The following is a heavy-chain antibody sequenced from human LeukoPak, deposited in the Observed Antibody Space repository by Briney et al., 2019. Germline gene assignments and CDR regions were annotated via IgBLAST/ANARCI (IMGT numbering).Heavy chain of an antibody. Sequence: SETLSLTCTVSGGSISSGGYYWSWIRQHPGKGLEWIGYIYYSGSTYYNPSLKSRVTISVDTSKNQFSLKLSSVTAADTAVYYCARHSSYSSSLFDYWGQGTLVTVSS. CDR1: GGSISSGGYY. J-gene: IGHJ4*02. D-gene: IGHD6-6*01. CDR2: IYYSGST. V-gene: IGHV4-31*03. CDR3: ARHSSYSSSLFDY.